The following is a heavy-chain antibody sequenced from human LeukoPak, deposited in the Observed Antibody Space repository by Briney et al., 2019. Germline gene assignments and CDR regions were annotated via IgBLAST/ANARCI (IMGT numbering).Heavy chain of an antibody. CDR1: GYIFTTYG. CDR3: VRDIQWRFDP. V-gene: IGHV1-18*01. D-gene: IGHD2-8*01. CDR2: VSTNKGNT. Sequence: ASVRVSCKASGYIFTTYGISWVRQAPGQGLEWMGWVSTNKGNTNYAQRLQGRVTMTADTSTSTAYMELRSLRSDDTAIYYCVRDIQWRFDPWGQGTLVTVSS. J-gene: IGHJ5*02.